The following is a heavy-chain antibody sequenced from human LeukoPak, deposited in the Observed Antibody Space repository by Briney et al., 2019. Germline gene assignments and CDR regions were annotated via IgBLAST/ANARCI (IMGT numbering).Heavy chain of an antibody. V-gene: IGHV4-59*08. J-gene: IGHJ6*04. D-gene: IGHD6-25*01. CDR2: IYYSGST. Sequence: SETLSLTCTVSGGSISSYYWSWIRQPPGKGLEWIGYIYYSGSTNYNPSLKSRVTISVDTSKNQFSLTLSSVTAADTAVYYCASLDLYSSAFPTDPTELDVWGKGTTVTVSS. CDR3: ASLDLYSSAFPTDPTELDV. CDR1: GGSISSYY.